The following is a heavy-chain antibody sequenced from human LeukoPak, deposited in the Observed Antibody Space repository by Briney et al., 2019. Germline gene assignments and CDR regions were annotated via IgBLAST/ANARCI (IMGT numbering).Heavy chain of an antibody. CDR3: AGDRIAVAGYFDY. J-gene: IGHJ4*02. Sequence: SETLSLTCSVSGGSISSSSNLWSWIRQPPGKGLEWIGGFSYSGSTYYNPSLKSRVTISVDTSKNQFSLKLSSVTAADTAVYFCAGDRIAVAGYFDYWGQGTLVTVSS. D-gene: IGHD6-19*01. CDR1: GGSISSSSNL. CDR2: FSYSGST. V-gene: IGHV4-39*02.